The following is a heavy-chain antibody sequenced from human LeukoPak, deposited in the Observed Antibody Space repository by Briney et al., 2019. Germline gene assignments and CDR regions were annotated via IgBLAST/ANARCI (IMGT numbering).Heavy chain of an antibody. V-gene: IGHV4-38-2*02. CDR3: ARESGWSSGSWDYMDV. D-gene: IGHD3-10*01. J-gene: IGHJ6*03. Sequence: SETLSLTCTVSGYSISSGYYWGWIRQPPGKGLEWIGSIYHSGRTFYNPSLKSRVTISVDTSKNQFSLKLTSVTAADTAVYYCARESGWSSGSWDYMDVWGKGTTVTISS. CDR1: GYSISSGYY. CDR2: IYHSGRT.